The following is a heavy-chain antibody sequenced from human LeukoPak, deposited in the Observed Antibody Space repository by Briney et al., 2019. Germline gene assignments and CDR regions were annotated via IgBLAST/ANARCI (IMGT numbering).Heavy chain of an antibody. D-gene: IGHD4-11*01. CDR1: GFTFSSYA. V-gene: IGHV3-30-3*01. CDR2: ISYAGSNK. J-gene: IGHJ3*02. Sequence: GGSLRLSYAPSGFTFSSYAMHWVRQAPGKGLEWVAVISYAGSNKFYADSVRGRVTISRDNSKNTLYLQMNNLKTEDTAVYYCARGQHRVTYSDDAFDIWGQGTMVTVSS. CDR3: ARGQHRVTYSDDAFDI.